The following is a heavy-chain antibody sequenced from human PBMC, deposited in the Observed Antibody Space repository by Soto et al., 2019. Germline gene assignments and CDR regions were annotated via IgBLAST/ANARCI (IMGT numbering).Heavy chain of an antibody. V-gene: IGHV1-24*01. CDR1: GYTLTELS. CDR2: FDPEDGET. CDR3: ATAGLRGTFPGQGGLP. J-gene: IGHJ5*02. D-gene: IGHD1-26*01. Sequence: ASVKVSCKVSGYTLTELSMHWVRQAPGKGLEWMGGFDPEDGETIYAQKFQGRVTISADTSTDTAYMELSSLRSEDTAVYYCATAGLRGTFPGQGGLPWGRGTLVTVSS.